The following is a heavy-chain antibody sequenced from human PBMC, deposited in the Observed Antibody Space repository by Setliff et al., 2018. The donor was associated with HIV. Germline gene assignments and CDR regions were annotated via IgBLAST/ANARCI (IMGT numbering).Heavy chain of an antibody. D-gene: IGHD6-19*01. Sequence: SVKVSCKASGGTFSSYAISWVRQAPGQGLEWMGGITPIFGTANYAQKFQGRVTITTDESTSTAYMELSSLRSEDTAVYYCARSYSSGWYGPPGAFDIWGQGTMVTVSS. CDR2: ITPIFGTA. V-gene: IGHV1-69*05. CDR3: ARSYSSGWYGPPGAFDI. J-gene: IGHJ3*02. CDR1: GGTFSSYA.